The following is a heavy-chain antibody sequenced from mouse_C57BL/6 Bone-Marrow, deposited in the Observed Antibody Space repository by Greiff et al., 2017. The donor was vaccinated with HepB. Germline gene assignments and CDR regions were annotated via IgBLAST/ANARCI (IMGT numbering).Heavy chain of an antibody. Sequence: QVQLKESGAELARPGASVKLSCKASGYTFTSYGISWVKQRTGQGLEWIGEIYPRSGNTYYNEKFKGKATLTADKSSSKAYMELRSLTSEDSAVYFCARGGQLRFFAYWGQGTLVTVSA. V-gene: IGHV1-81*01. CDR2: IYPRSGNT. CDR1: GYTFTSYG. CDR3: ARGGQLRFFAY. D-gene: IGHD3-2*02. J-gene: IGHJ3*01.